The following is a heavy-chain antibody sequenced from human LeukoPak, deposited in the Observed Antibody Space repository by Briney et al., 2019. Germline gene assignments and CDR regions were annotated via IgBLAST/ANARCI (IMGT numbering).Heavy chain of an antibody. V-gene: IGHV4-59*08. Sequence: SETLSPTCTVSGGSISSYYWSWIWQPPGKGLEWIGYIYYSGSTNYNPSLKSRVTIAVDTSKNQFSLKLSSVTAADTAVYYCARQEYSSSSFDYWGQGTLVTVSS. CDR1: GGSISSYY. J-gene: IGHJ4*02. CDR2: IYYSGST. CDR3: ARQEYSSSSFDY. D-gene: IGHD6-6*01.